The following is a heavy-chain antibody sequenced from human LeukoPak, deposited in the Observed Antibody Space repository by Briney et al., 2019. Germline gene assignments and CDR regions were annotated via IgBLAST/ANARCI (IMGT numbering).Heavy chain of an antibody. CDR3: AKGTTYYDILTGYGYPYYFDY. CDR2: ISGRGGSK. D-gene: IGHD3-9*01. V-gene: IGHV3-23*01. CDR1: GFAFSKYA. Sequence: PGGSLRLSCAASGFAFSKYAMSWVRQAPGKGLEGVSAISGRGGSKYYADSVKGRFTISRDNSKNTLYVQMNSLRAEDAATYYCAKGTTYYDILTGYGYPYYFDYWGQGTLVTVSS. J-gene: IGHJ4*02.